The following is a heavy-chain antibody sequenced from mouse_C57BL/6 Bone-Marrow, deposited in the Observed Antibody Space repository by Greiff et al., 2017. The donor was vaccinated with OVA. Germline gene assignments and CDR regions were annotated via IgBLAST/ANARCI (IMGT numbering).Heavy chain of an antibody. Sequence: QVQLQQPGAELVKPGASVKLSCKASGYTFTSYWMHWVKQRPGRGLEWIGRIDPNNGGTKYNETFKSKATLTVEKPSSTASIQLISLTSDDAAVYYCARHYYGTLYYFDYWGQGTTLTVSS. CDR3: ARHYYGTLYYFDY. V-gene: IGHV1-72*01. J-gene: IGHJ2*01. CDR1: GYTFTSYW. D-gene: IGHD1-1*01. CDR2: IDPNNGGT.